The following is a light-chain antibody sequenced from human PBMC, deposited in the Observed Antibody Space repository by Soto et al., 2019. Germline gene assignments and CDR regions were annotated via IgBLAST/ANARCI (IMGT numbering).Light chain of an antibody. J-gene: IGLJ1*01. CDR3: QVWDRSSDRPYV. CDR1: NIGSYS. Sequence: SYELTQPPSVSVAPGKTARITCGGNNIGSYSVHWYQQRPGQAPVLVMRYDSDRPSGIPERFSGSNSGNTATLTISRVEAGDEADYYCQVWDRSSDRPYVFGTGPKVTVL. CDR2: YDS. V-gene: IGLV3-21*04.